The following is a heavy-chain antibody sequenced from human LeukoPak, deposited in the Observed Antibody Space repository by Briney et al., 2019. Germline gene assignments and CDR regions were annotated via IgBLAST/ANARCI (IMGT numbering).Heavy chain of an antibody. CDR1: GGSISSGGYY. D-gene: IGHD1-14*01. CDR2: IYYSGST. CDR3: AINSRKGVAGTFGAFDI. J-gene: IGHJ3*02. V-gene: IGHV4-31*03. Sequence: SQTLSLTCTVSGGSISSGGYYWSWIRQHPGKGLKWIGYIYYSGSTYYNPSLKIRVTISVDTSKNQFSLKLSSVTAADTAVYYCAINSRKGVAGTFGAFDIWGQGTMVTVSS.